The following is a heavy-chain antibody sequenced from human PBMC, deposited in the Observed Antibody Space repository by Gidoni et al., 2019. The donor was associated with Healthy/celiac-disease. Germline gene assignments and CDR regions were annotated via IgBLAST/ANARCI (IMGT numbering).Heavy chain of an antibody. D-gene: IGHD4-17*01. CDR2: MNPNSGNT. CDR3: ARDETHTSRWPYGDYGTPYYYYGMDV. V-gene: IGHV1-8*01. CDR1: GYTFTSYD. J-gene: IGHJ6*02. Sequence: QVQLVQSGAEVKKPGASVKVSCKASGYTFTSYDIHWVRQATGQGLEWMGWMNPNSGNTGYAQKFQGRVTMTRNTSISTAYMELSSLRSEDTAVYYCARDETHTSRWPYGDYGTPYYYYGMDVWGQGTTVTVSS.